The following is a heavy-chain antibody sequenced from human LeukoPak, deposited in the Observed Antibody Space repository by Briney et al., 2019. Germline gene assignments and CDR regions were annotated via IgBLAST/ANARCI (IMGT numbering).Heavy chain of an antibody. V-gene: IGHV4-59*01. CDR1: GGSISSYY. Sequence: PSETLSLTCTVSGGSISSYYWSWIRQPPGKGLEWIGYIYYSGSTNYNPSLKSRVTISVDTSKNQFSLKLSSVTAADTAVYYCASPRSFGSGWPYDYWGQGTLVTVSS. CDR3: ASPRSFGSGWPYDY. D-gene: IGHD6-19*01. J-gene: IGHJ4*02. CDR2: IYYSGST.